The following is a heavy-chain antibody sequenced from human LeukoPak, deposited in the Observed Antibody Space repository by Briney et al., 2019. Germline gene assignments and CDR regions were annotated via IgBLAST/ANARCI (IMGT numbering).Heavy chain of an antibody. Sequence: GGSLRLSCAASGFTFISYAIHWVRQAPGKGLEWVAVISFHGTDSFYADSVKGRFTISRDNSKNTLYLQMSSLRADDTAVYYCARSYYDILTGYSWGAFDIWGQGTMVTVSS. V-gene: IGHV3-30*04. J-gene: IGHJ3*02. D-gene: IGHD3-9*01. CDR1: GFTFISYA. CDR3: ARSYYDILTGYSWGAFDI. CDR2: ISFHGTDS.